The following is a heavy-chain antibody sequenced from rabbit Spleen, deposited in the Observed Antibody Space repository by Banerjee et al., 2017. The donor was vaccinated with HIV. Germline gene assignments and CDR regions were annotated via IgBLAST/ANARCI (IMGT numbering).Heavy chain of an antibody. V-gene: IGHV1S45*01. CDR2: IDTSDGDT. D-gene: IGHD2-1*01. CDR1: GFSFSSNW. Sequence: EQLKESGGGLVKPGGTLTLTCTVSGFSFSSNWICWVRQAPGKGLEWIACIDTSDGDTDYANWPKGRFTISKTSSTTVTLQMTNLTAADTATYFCARGSGDVGWGYLIWGQGTLVTVS. CDR3: ARGSGDVGWGYLI. J-gene: IGHJ2*01.